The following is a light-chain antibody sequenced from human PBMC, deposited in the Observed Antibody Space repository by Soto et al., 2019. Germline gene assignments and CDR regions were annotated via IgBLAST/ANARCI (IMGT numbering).Light chain of an antibody. CDR1: QSVRSN. CDR2: GAS. V-gene: IGKV3-15*01. Sequence: EIVMTQSPATLSVSPGERATLFCRASQSVRSNFLAWYQQKPGQAPRLLIYGASTRATGVPARFSGSGSGTEFTLTISSLQSEDFAVYYCQQYSAWPLTFGGGT. CDR3: QQYSAWPLT. J-gene: IGKJ4*01.